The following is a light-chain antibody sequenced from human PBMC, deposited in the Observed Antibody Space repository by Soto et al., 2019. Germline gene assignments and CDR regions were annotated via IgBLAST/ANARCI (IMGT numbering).Light chain of an antibody. CDR1: QSLVHSDGIAY. V-gene: IGKV2-30*02. CDR3: MQGTHWPIT. J-gene: IGKJ5*01. CDR2: KVS. Sequence: DVVMTQSPLSLPVTLGQPASISCRSNQSLVHSDGIAYFSWFQQRPGRSPRRLIYKVSNRDSGVPARCSCSGSGHDFAGKISRVAAEDVGVYYCMQGTHWPITFGKGTRLEIK.